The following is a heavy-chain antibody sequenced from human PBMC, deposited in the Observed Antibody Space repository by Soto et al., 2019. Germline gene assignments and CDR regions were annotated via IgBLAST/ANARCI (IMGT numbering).Heavy chain of an antibody. V-gene: IGHV4-39*01. D-gene: IGHD6-13*01. CDR1: GGSISSSSYY. CDR2: IYYSGST. CDR3: AGPRYSSSCYVEYRVGTAGAVLAF. J-gene: IGHJ4*02. Sequence: SEPLSLTSTVSGGSISSSSYYWVWIRQPPGKGLEWIGSIYYSGSTYYNPSLKSRVTISVDTSKNQFSLKLSSVTAADTAVYYFAGPRYSSSCYVEYRVGTAGAVLAFGGQGTLVIVSP.